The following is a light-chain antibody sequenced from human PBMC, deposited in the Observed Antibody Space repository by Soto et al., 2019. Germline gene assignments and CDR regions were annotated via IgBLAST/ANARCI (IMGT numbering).Light chain of an antibody. CDR2: EGT. V-gene: IGLV2-23*01. Sequence: QSALTQPASVSGSPGQSITISCTGTSGDVGTYNLVSWYQQLPGKAPKLMLYEGTKRPSGVSIRFSGSKSGNTASLTISGLLAEDEADYYCCSYAGSNTYVFGTGTKLTVL. CDR1: SGDVGTYNL. CDR3: CSYAGSNTYV. J-gene: IGLJ1*01.